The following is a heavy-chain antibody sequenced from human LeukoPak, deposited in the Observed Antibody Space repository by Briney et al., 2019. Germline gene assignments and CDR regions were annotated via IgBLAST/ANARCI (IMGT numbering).Heavy chain of an antibody. Sequence: ASVKVSCKASGYTFTSYGIHRVRQAPGQRLEWMGWINTGNGNTEYSQKFQGRVTITRDTSASTAYMELSSLRSEDTAVYYCARLHLGIGHFYGMDVWGQGTTVTVSS. V-gene: IGHV1-3*04. CDR1: GYTFTSYG. CDR3: ARLHLGIGHFYGMDV. CDR2: INTGNGNT. J-gene: IGHJ6*02. D-gene: IGHD7-27*01.